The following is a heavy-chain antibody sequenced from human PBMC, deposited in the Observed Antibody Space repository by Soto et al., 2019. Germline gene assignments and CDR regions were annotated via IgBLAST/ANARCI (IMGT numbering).Heavy chain of an antibody. Sequence: GGSLRLSCAASGFIFSRYAIHWVRQAPGKGLEWLAVIWFDGSDKYYTESVKGRFTISRDNSKSTLYLQMNSLRAEDTAVYYCARLYCSASSCYSVGAFDIRGQGAMVTVSS. V-gene: IGHV3-33*08. J-gene: IGHJ3*02. CDR1: GFIFSRYA. CDR2: IWFDGSDK. D-gene: IGHD2-15*01. CDR3: ARLYCSASSCYSVGAFDI.